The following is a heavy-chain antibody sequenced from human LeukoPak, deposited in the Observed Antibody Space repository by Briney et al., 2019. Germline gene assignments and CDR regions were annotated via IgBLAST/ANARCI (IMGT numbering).Heavy chain of an antibody. Sequence: PSETLSLTCTVSGGSISSSSYYWGWIRQPLGKGLEWIGSIYYSGSTYYNPSLKSRVTISVDTSKNQFSLKLSSVTAADTAVYYCATTLWFGMNWFDPWGQETLVTVSS. CDR3: ATTLWFGMNWFDP. J-gene: IGHJ5*02. CDR1: GGSISSSSYY. D-gene: IGHD3-10*01. V-gene: IGHV4-39*01. CDR2: IYYSGST.